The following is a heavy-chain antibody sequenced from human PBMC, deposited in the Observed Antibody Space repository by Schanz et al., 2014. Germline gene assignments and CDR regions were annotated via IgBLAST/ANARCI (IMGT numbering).Heavy chain of an antibody. CDR1: GFSLDIFA. CDR3: ARGGFGEVSYFDY. D-gene: IGHD3-10*01. V-gene: IGHV3-23*04. CDR2: ITGASDHI. J-gene: IGHJ4*02. Sequence: EVQLVQSGGGLVQPGGSLRLSCAASGFSLDIFAVSWVRQAPGKGLEWVSGITGASDHIDYAESVKGRFTISSDNSKNTLYLQMKSLRAEDTAVYYCARGGFGEVSYFDYWGQGTLVTVSS.